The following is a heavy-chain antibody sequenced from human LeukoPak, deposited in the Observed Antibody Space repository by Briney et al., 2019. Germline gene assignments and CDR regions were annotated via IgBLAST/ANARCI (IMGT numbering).Heavy chain of an antibody. J-gene: IGHJ5*02. D-gene: IGHD2-15*01. Sequence: SETLSLTCAVSGGSFSNYYWSWIRQPPGKGLEWIGEINRSGSTNYHPSLKGRITMSVDTSKIQFSLNLSSVTAADTAVYYCARDASGSYCSGGSCYSRWFDPWGQGTLVTVSS. CDR2: INRSGST. V-gene: IGHV4-34*01. CDR3: ARDASGSYCSGGSCYSRWFDP. CDR1: GGSFSNYY.